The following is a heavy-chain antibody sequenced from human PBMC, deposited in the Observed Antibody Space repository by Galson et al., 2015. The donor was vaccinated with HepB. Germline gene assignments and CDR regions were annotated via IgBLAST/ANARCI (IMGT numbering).Heavy chain of an antibody. CDR2: ISSSSSYI. D-gene: IGHD2-21*02. CDR3: ASRVRRPCGGDCYRWFDP. V-gene: IGHV3-21*01. Sequence: SLRLSCAASGFTFSSYSMNWVRQAPGKGLEWVSSISSSSSYIYYADSVKGRFTISRDNAKNSLYLQMNSLRAEDTAVYYCASRVRRPCGGDCYRWFDPWGQGTLVTVSS. J-gene: IGHJ5*02. CDR1: GFTFSSYS.